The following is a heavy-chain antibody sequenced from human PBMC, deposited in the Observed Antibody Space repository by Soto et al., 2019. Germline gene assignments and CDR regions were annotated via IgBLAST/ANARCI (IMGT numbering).Heavy chain of an antibody. CDR1: GGTFSSYA. J-gene: IGHJ4*02. V-gene: IGHV1-69*13. D-gene: IGHD3-22*01. Sequence: SVKVSCKASGGTFSSYAISWVRQAPGQGLEWMGGIIPIFGTANYAQKFQGRVTITADESTSTAYMELSSLRSEDTAVYYCARDFGDSSGYYMFAYWGQGTLVTVSS. CDR2: IIPIFGTA. CDR3: ARDFGDSSGYYMFAY.